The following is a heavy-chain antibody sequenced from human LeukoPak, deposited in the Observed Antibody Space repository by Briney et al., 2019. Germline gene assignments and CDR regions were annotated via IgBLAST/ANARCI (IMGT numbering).Heavy chain of an antibody. V-gene: IGHV4-31*03. Sequence: SQTLSLTCTVSGGSISSGGYYWSWIRQHPGTGLEWLGYIYYSGSTYYNPSLKSRVTISVDTSKNQFSLKLSSVTAADTAVYYCARDGSGYSYGYLFDYWGQGTLVTVSS. D-gene: IGHD5-18*01. CDR3: ARDGSGYSYGYLFDY. J-gene: IGHJ4*02. CDR2: IYYSGST. CDR1: GGSISSGGYY.